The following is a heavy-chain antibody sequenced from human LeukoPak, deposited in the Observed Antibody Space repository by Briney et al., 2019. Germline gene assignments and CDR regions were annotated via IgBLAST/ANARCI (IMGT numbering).Heavy chain of an antibody. V-gene: IGHV3-23*01. CDR2: ISGSGGST. J-gene: IGHJ5*02. Sequence: GGSLRLSCAASGFTFSSYAMSWVRQAPGKGLEWVSAISGSGGSTYYADSVKGRFTISRDNAKNSLYLQMNSLRAEDTAVYYCAREGKLYSRYWFDPWGQGTLVTVSS. CDR1: GFTFSSYA. D-gene: IGHD2-15*01. CDR3: AREGKLYSRYWFDP.